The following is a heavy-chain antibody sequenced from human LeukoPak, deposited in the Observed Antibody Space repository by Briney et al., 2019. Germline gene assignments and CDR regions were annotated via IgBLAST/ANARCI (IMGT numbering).Heavy chain of an antibody. V-gene: IGHV3-7*01. CDR3: VRDRITTVAFDY. Sequence: PGGSLRLPCAASGFTFSTYWMNWVRQAPGKGLEWVANIKQDGSEKYYVDSVKGRFTIFRDNAKKSLYLQMNTLRAEDMAVYYCVRDRITTVAFDYWGQGTLVTVSS. J-gene: IGHJ4*02. CDR1: GFTFSTYW. D-gene: IGHD4-23*01. CDR2: IKQDGSEK.